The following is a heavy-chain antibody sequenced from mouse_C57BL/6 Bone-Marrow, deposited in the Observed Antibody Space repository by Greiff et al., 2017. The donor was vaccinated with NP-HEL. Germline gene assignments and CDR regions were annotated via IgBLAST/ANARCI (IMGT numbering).Heavy chain of an antibody. J-gene: IGHJ1*03. D-gene: IGHD1-1*01. CDR3: AIRDYYGREVYWYFDV. Sequence: QVQLKESGAELARPGASVKLSCKASGYTFTSYGISWVKQRTGQGLEWIGEIYPRSGNTYYNEKFKGKATLTAEKSSSTAYMELRSLTSEDSAVYFCAIRDYYGREVYWYFDVWGTGTTVTVSS. CDR2: IYPRSGNT. V-gene: IGHV1-81*01. CDR1: GYTFTSYG.